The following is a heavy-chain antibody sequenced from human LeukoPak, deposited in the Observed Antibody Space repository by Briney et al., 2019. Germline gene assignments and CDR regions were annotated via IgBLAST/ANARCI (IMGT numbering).Heavy chain of an antibody. CDR2: IYYSGST. D-gene: IGHD1-1*01. Sequence: SETLSLTCTVSGGSISSYYWSWIRQPPGKGLEWIGYIYYSGSTNYNPSLKSRVTISVDTSKNQFSLKLSSVTAADKAVYYCAWGTRDAFDIWGQGTMVTVSS. V-gene: IGHV4-59*01. J-gene: IGHJ3*02. CDR1: GGSISSYY. CDR3: AWGTRDAFDI.